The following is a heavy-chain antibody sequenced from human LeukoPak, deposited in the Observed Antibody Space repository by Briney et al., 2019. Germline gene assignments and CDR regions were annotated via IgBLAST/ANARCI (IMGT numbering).Heavy chain of an antibody. CDR3: VRENYSSGWYGIIDY. CDR1: GGSIRSYY. V-gene: IGHV4-59*01. D-gene: IGHD6-19*01. CDR2: IYYSGNT. J-gene: IGHJ4*02. Sequence: PSETLSLTCTVSGGSIRSYYWSWIRQPPGKGLEWIGYIYYSGNTNYNPSLKSRVTISVDTSKNQFSLKLSSVTAADTAVYYCVRENYSSGWYGIIDYWGQGTLVTVSS.